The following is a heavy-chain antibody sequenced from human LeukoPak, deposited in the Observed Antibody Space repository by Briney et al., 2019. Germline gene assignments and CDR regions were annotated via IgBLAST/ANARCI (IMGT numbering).Heavy chain of an antibody. CDR1: GFIFSDYY. CDR2: ISSSGSYI. CDR3: ARYYYGSGSYYALDY. D-gene: IGHD3-10*01. J-gene: IGHJ4*02. V-gene: IGHV3-21*01. Sequence: GGSLRLSCAASGFIFSDYYMNWLRQAPGKGLEWVSSISSSGSYIYYADSVKGRFTISRDNAKNSLYLQMNSLRAEDTAVYYCARYYYGSGSYYALDYWGQGTLVTVSS.